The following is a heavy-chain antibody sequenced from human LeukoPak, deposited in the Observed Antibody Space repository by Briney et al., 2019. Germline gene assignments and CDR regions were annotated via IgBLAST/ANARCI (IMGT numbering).Heavy chain of an antibody. D-gene: IGHD3-10*01. V-gene: IGHV3-21*01. CDR3: ARDQDPLWFGELSTGGYFDL. CDR1: GLTFSSYS. CDR2: ISSSSSYI. J-gene: IGHJ2*01. Sequence: GGSLRLSCAASGLTFSSYSMNWVRQAPGKGLEWVSSISSSSSYIYYADSVKGRFTISRDNAKNSLYLQMNSLRAEDTAVYYCARDQDPLWFGELSTGGYFDLWGRGTLVTVSS.